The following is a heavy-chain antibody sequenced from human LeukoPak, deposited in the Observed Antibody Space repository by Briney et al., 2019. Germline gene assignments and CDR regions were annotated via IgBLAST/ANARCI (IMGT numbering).Heavy chain of an antibody. Sequence: GGSLRLSCAASGFTFSDYYMSWIRQAPGKGLEWVSYISSSGSTIYYADSVKGRFTISRDNAKNSLYLQMNSLRAEDTAVYYCARDYYDSSGYYSYYYYYMDVWGKGTTVTISS. V-gene: IGHV3-11*01. CDR2: ISSSGSTI. D-gene: IGHD3-22*01. CDR1: GFTFSDYY. CDR3: ARDYYDSSGYYSYYYYYMDV. J-gene: IGHJ6*03.